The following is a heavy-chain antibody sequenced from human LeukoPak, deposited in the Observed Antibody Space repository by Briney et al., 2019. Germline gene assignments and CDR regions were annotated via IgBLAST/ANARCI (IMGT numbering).Heavy chain of an antibody. CDR3: ARTPYCGGDCYVDY. CDR1: GFSLRTSGMR. Sequence: SGPALVKPTQTLTLTCTFSGFSLRTSGMRVSWIRQPPGKALEWLALIDWDDDKFYSTSLKTRLTISKDTSKNQVVLTMTNMDPVDTATYYCARTPYCGGDCYVDYWGQGTLVTVSS. J-gene: IGHJ4*02. CDR2: IDWDDDK. D-gene: IGHD2-21*02. V-gene: IGHV2-70*04.